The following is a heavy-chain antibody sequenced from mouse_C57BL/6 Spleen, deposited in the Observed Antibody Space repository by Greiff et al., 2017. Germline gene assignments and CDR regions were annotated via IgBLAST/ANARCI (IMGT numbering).Heavy chain of an antibody. V-gene: IGHV1-15*01. CDR3: TRGDYYGSSPLAD. CDR1: GYTFTDYE. Sequence: VQLQQSGAELVRPGASVTLSCKASGYTFTDYEMPWVKQTPVHGLEWIGAIDPETGGTAYTQQFKGKAILTADKSSSSADMELRSLTSEDSAVYYCTRGDYYGSSPLADWGQGTRVTGSA. D-gene: IGHD1-1*01. J-gene: IGHJ3*01. CDR2: IDPETGGT.